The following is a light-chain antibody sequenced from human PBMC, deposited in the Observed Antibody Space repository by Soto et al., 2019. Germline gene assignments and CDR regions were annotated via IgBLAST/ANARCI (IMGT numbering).Light chain of an antibody. J-gene: IGLJ3*02. CDR3: QSFDRSLTAWV. V-gene: IGLV1-40*01. Sequence: QSVLTQPPSVSGAPGQGVTISCTGSSSNIGAGYAVHWYQQLPGAAPTLLISANTDRPSGVPDRFSGSRSGTSASLAITGLQTEDEAYYYCQSFDRSLTAWVFGGGTKLTVL. CDR1: SSNIGAGYA. CDR2: ANT.